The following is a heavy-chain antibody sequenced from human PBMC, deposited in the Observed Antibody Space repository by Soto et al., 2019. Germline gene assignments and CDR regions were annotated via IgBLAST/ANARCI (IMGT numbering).Heavy chain of an antibody. J-gene: IGHJ6*02. D-gene: IGHD3-10*01. Sequence: SVKVSCKASGGTFSRYAFSWVRQAPGQGLEWMGGIVPIYGTRGFAQKFQGRLTITADEPTRTAYMELRSLRSEDTAVYYCARDLDYYGSGSNYDYGMGVWGQGTTFTVSS. CDR1: GGTFSRYA. V-gene: IGHV1-69*13. CDR3: ARDLDYYGSGSNYDYGMGV. CDR2: IVPIYGTR.